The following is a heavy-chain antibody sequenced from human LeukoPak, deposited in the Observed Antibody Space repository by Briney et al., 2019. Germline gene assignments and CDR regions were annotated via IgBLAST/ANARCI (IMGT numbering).Heavy chain of an antibody. CDR1: GFTFSDFA. Sequence: GGSLRLSCAASGFTFSDFAMNWVRQAPGKGLEGVSSITRVSTYTYYSESVQGRFTISRDNHKDLLYLQLNSLRGDDSGIYYCTRDRNDYGDPDAFDIWGQGTVVTVSS. V-gene: IGHV3-21*01. D-gene: IGHD4-17*01. J-gene: IGHJ3*02. CDR3: TRDRNDYGDPDAFDI. CDR2: ITRVSTYT.